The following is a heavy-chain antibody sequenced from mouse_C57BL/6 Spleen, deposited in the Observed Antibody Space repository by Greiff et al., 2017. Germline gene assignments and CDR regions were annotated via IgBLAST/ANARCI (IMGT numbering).Heavy chain of an antibody. CDR2: IDPSDSET. CDR1: GYTFTSYW. J-gene: IGHJ4*01. D-gene: IGHD3-2*02. CDR3: ARSTAQAPYYAMDY. V-gene: IGHV1-52*01. Sequence: QVQLQQPGAELVRPGSSVKLSCKASGYTFTSYWMHWVKQRPIQGLEWIGNIDPSDSETHYNQKFKDKATLTVDKSSSTAYMQLSSLTSEDSAVYYGARSTAQAPYYAMDYWGQGTSVTVSS.